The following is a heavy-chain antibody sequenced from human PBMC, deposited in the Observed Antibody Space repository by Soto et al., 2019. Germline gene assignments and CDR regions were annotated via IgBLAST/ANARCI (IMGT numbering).Heavy chain of an antibody. CDR3: ARDRGYNFHYYYGMDV. J-gene: IGHJ6*02. Sequence: PGGSLRLSCAASGFTVSSNYMSWVRQAPGKGLEWVSVIYSGGSTYYADSVKGRFTISRDNSKNTLYLQMNSLRAEDTAVYYCARDRGYNFHYYYGMDVWGQGTTVTVSS. V-gene: IGHV3-53*01. CDR1: GFTVSSNY. CDR2: IYSGGST. D-gene: IGHD5-12*01.